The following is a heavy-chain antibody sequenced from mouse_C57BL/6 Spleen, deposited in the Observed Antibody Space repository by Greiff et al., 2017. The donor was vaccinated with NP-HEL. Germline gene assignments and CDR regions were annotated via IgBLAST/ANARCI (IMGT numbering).Heavy chain of an antibody. D-gene: IGHD2-4*01. CDR2: LWSGGST. CDR1: GFSLTSYG. J-gene: IGHJ3*01. V-gene: IGHV2-2*01. Sequence: VKLVESGPGLVQPSQSLSITCTVSGFSLTSYGVHWVRQSPGKGLEWLGVLWSGGSTDYNAAFISRLSISKDNSKSQVFFKMNSLQADDTAIYYCAREEDYDYDGFAYWGQGTLVTVSA. CDR3: AREEDYDYDGFAY.